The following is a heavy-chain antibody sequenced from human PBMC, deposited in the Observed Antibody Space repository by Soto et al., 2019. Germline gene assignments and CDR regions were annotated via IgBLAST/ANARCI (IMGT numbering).Heavy chain of an antibody. CDR1: GFTFSSYA. Sequence: PEGSLRLSCAASGFTFSSYAMSWVRQAPGKGLEWVSAISGSGGSTYYADSVKGRFTISRDNSKNTLYLQMNSLRAEDTAVYYCAKHRGFRYYYDSSGYYTWGQGPPVTFSS. V-gene: IGHV3-23*01. CDR2: ISGSGGST. CDR3: AKHRGFRYYYDSSGYYT. D-gene: IGHD3-22*01. J-gene: IGHJ5*02.